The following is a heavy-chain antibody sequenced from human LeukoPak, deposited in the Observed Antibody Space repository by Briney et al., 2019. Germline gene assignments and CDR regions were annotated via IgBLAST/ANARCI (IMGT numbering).Heavy chain of an antibody. CDR2: ISAYNGNR. V-gene: IGHV1-18*01. CDR3: ARGVGATKVFEI. CDR1: GYTFTLYG. Sequence: ASVKVSCKASGYTFTLYGISWVRQAPGQGLEWMGWISAYNGNRNYAQKLQGIVCMTTDTSKRSAYMELRRLRSDATAVYYCARGVGATKVFEIWGPGTLFTVSS. D-gene: IGHD1-26*01. J-gene: IGHJ3*02.